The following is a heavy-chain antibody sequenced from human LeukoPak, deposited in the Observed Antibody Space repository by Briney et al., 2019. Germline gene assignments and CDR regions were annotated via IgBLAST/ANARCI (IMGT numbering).Heavy chain of an antibody. CDR1: GFTFSSYG. CDR3: AKGPYDYVWGSYRYIVDY. J-gene: IGHJ4*02. Sequence: GRSLRLSCAASGFTFSSYGMHWVRQAPGKGLEWVAVISYDGSNKYYADSAKGRFTISRDNSKNTLYLQMNSLRAEDTAVYYCAKGPYDYVWGSYRYIVDYWGQGTLVTVSS. CDR2: ISYDGSNK. V-gene: IGHV3-30*18. D-gene: IGHD3-16*02.